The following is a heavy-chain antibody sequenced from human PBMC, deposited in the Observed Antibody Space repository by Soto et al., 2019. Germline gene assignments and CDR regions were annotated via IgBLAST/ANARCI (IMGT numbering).Heavy chain of an antibody. D-gene: IGHD1-26*01. CDR2: IYPGDSDT. Sequence: GESLKISCKGSGYSFTSYWIGWVRQMPEKGLEWMGIIYPGDSDTRYSPSFQGQVTISADRSISTAYLQWGSLKASDTAMYYCPRNNRSSGSPAAFDHWGQGTQVTVSS. V-gene: IGHV5-51*01. CDR3: PRNNRSSGSPAAFDH. J-gene: IGHJ4*02. CDR1: GYSFTSYW.